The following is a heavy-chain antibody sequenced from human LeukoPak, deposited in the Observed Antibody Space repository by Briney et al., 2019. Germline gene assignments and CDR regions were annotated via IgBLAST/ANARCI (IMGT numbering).Heavy chain of an antibody. J-gene: IGHJ4*02. D-gene: IGHD5-12*01. Sequence: GRSLRLSCAASEFSVGSNYMTWVPQAPGKGLEWVSLIYSGGSTYYADSVKGRFTISRDNSKNTLYLQMNSLRAEDTAVYYCASGPSGYHNTGGQGTLVTVSS. CDR3: ASGPSGYHNT. CDR1: EFSVGSNY. V-gene: IGHV3-66*01. CDR2: IYSGGST.